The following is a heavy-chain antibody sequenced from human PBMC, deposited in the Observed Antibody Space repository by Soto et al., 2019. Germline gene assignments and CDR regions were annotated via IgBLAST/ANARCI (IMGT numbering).Heavy chain of an antibody. D-gene: IGHD6-13*01. CDR3: ARTSAAGKYYYGMDV. CDR2: IYPGDSDI. CDR1: GYSFTSYW. Sequence: GESLKISCKGSGYSFTSYWISWVRQMPGKGLEWMGIIYPGDSDISYSPSFQGQVTISADKSISTAYLQWSSLKASDTAMYYCARTSAAGKYYYGMDVWGQGTTVTVSS. V-gene: IGHV5-51*01. J-gene: IGHJ6*02.